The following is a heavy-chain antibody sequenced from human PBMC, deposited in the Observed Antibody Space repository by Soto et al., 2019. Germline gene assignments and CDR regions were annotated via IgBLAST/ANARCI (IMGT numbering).Heavy chain of an antibody. J-gene: IGHJ4*02. CDR2: ISYDGSNK. CDR1: GFTFSSYG. V-gene: IGHV3-30*03. Sequence: PGGSLRLSCAASGFTFSSYGMHWVRQAPGKGLEWVAVISYDGSNKYYADSVKGRFTISRDNSKNTLYLQMNSLRAEDTAVYYCARGKAIAAAGTPFDYWGQRTLVTVSA. D-gene: IGHD6-13*01. CDR3: ARGKAIAAAGTPFDY.